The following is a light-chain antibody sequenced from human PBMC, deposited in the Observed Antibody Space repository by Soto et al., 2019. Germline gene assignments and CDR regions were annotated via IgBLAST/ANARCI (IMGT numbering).Light chain of an antibody. Sequence: EIVLTQSPGTLSLSPGERATLYCRASPSVSGGSLAWYQQRPGQAPRLLIYGASSRATGIPDRFSGSGSGTDFSLTITRLEPEDFAVYYCQQYGISPRTFGQGTKVDIK. CDR3: QQYGISPRT. CDR2: GAS. J-gene: IGKJ1*01. V-gene: IGKV3-20*01. CDR1: PSVSGGS.